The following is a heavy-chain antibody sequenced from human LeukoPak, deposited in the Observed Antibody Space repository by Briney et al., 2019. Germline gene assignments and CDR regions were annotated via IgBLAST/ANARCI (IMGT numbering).Heavy chain of an antibody. CDR2: IRYDGSNK. V-gene: IGHV3-30*02. D-gene: IGHD3-10*01. CDR3: ARAGITMVRGGYYFDY. J-gene: IGHJ4*02. Sequence: PGGSLRLSCAASGFTFSSYGMHWVRQAPGKGLEWVAFIRYDGSNKYYADSVKGRFTISRDNSKNTLYLQMNSLRAEDTAVYYCARAGITMVRGGYYFDYWGQGTLVTVSS. CDR1: GFTFSSYG.